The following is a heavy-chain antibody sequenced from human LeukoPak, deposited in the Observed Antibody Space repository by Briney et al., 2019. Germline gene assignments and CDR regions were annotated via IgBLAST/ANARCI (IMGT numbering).Heavy chain of an antibody. J-gene: IGHJ4*02. D-gene: IGHD6-13*01. CDR1: GGSISSYC. CDR3: ARGNSSSWPLDY. V-gene: IGHV4-59*08. Sequence: SETLSLTCTVSGGSISSYCWSWIRQPPGKGLEWIGYIYYSGITNYNPSLESRVTMSVDTSRNQLSLDLNSVTAADTAVYYCARGNSSSWPLDYWGQGTLVTVSS. CDR2: IYYSGIT.